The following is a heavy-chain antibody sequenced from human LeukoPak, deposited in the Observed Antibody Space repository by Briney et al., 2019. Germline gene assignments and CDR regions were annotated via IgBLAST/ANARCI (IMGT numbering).Heavy chain of an antibody. J-gene: IGHJ4*02. D-gene: IGHD6-6*01. Sequence: GGSLRLSCAASGFTFSSYWMNWVRQAPRKGLEWVANIKQDGSEKYYVDSMKGRFTISRDNAKNSLYLQINSLRAEDTAVYYCARDKSYTSSADYWGQGTLVTVSS. CDR3: ARDKSYTSSADY. V-gene: IGHV3-7*01. CDR1: GFTFSSYW. CDR2: IKQDGSEK.